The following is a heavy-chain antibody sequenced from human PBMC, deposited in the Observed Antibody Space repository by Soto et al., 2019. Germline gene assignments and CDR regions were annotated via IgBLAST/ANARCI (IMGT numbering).Heavy chain of an antibody. J-gene: IGHJ4*02. CDR3: ASLDSSGWSGY. Sequence: GGSLRLSCAASGFTFSSYSMNWVRQAPGKGLEWVSSISSSSSYIYYADSVKGRFTISRDNAKNSLYLQMNSLRAEDTAVYYCASLDSSGWSGYWGQGTLVTVSS. D-gene: IGHD6-19*01. CDR2: ISSSSSYI. V-gene: IGHV3-21*01. CDR1: GFTFSSYS.